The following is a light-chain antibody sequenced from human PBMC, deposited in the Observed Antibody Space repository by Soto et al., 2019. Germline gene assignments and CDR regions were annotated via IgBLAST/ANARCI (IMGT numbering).Light chain of an antibody. V-gene: IGKV1-5*01. CDR3: QQYEDLTIT. Sequence: DIKMTQCLYTLFASVGGSVTITWRASHSISRSLAWFQQKPRKAPNXXXYDXSSFERGCPSRLTGNGSVTHFTFTSNNLHPEYIVKDYCQQYEDLTITFGRGTKVDI. J-gene: IGKJ4*01. CDR2: DXS. CDR1: HSISRS.